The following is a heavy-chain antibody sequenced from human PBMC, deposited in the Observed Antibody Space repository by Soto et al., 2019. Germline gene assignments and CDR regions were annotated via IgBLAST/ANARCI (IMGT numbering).Heavy chain of an antibody. J-gene: IGHJ5*02. V-gene: IGHV4-39*01. Sequence: QLQLQESGPGLVKPSETLSLTCTVSGGSISSSSYYWGWIRQPPGKGLEWIGSIYYSGSTYYNPSHKSRVTISEDTSKNQSSPKQSSVNAAYTAVYYWARQLANLSGVFGVVIIGGMGGFDPWGQGTLVTVSS. CDR3: ARQLANLSGVFGVVIIGGMGGFDP. CDR1: GGSISSSSYY. D-gene: IGHD3-3*01. CDR2: IYYSGST.